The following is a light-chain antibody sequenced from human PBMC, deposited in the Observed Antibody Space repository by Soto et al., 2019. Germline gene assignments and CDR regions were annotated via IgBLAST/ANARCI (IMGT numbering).Light chain of an antibody. Sequence: EIVLTQSPGTLSLSPGEGATLSCRASQSVSSYLAWYQENPGQAPRLLIYGASSRATGIPDRFSGSGSGTDFTLTISRLEPEDFALYYCQQYNTSPFTFGQGTKLEIK. V-gene: IGKV3-20*01. CDR1: QSVSSY. CDR2: GAS. CDR3: QQYNTSPFT. J-gene: IGKJ2*01.